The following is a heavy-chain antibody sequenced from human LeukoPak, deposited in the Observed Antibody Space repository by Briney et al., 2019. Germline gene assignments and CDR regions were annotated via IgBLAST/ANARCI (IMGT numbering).Heavy chain of an antibody. V-gene: IGHV3-20*04. Sequence: GGSLRLSCAASGFTFDDYGMNWVRQAPGKGLEWVSAINWNGGSTSYADSVRGRFTISRDNAKNSLYLQMNSLRAEDTALYYCARGWTGDPAPYFFDYWGQGTLVTVSS. D-gene: IGHD3/OR15-3a*01. CDR3: ARGWTGDPAPYFFDY. J-gene: IGHJ4*02. CDR1: GFTFDDYG. CDR2: INWNGGST.